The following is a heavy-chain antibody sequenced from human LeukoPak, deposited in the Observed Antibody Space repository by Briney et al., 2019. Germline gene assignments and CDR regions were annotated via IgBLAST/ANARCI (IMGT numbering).Heavy chain of an antibody. CDR1: GGSFRAYY. D-gene: IGHD3-22*01. CDR3: ARAESYYYDSSVTRAFDI. Sequence: SETLSLTCAVYGGSFRAYYWTWIRQPPGKGLEWIGDISHSGNTNSNPTNYNPSLKSRLTIAVDTSKNQFSLKLRSVTAADTAVYYCARAESYYYDSSVTRAFDIWGQGTMVTVSS. CDR2: ISHSGNTNSNPT. V-gene: IGHV4-34*01. J-gene: IGHJ3*02.